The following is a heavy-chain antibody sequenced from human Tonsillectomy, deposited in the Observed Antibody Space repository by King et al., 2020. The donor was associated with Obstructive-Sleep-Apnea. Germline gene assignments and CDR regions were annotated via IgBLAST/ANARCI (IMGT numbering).Heavy chain of an antibody. D-gene: IGHD4-23*01. CDR1: GFTFSSYA. Sequence: VQLVESGGGLVQPGGSLRLSCAASGFTFSSYAMSWVRQAPGKGLEWVAAVSGRGGSTYYTDSVKGRFTISRDNSNNTLYLQLSSLRADDTAVFYCVEDQFPVAKYWYFDLWGRGTLVSVSS. CDR2: VSGRGGST. V-gene: IGHV3-23*04. J-gene: IGHJ2*01. CDR3: VEDQFPVAKYWYFDL.